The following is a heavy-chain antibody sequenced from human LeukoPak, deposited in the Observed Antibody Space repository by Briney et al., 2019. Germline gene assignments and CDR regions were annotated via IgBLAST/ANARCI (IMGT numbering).Heavy chain of an antibody. D-gene: IGHD5-24*01. CDR2: INAGNGNT. Sequence: ASVTVSCKASGYTFTSYAMHWVRQAPGQRLEWMGWINAGNGNTKYSQKFQGRVTITRDTSASTAYMELSSLRSEDTAVYYCARDLEMATSYFQHWGQGTLVTVSS. CDR1: GYTFTSYA. V-gene: IGHV1-3*01. J-gene: IGHJ1*01. CDR3: ARDLEMATSYFQH.